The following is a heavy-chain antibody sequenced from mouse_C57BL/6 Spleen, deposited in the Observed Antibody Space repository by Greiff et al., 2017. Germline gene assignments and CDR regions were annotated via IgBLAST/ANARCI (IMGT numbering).Heavy chain of an antibody. CDR3: ARHLGYFDV. V-gene: IGHV5-15*01. CDR2: ISNLAYSI. Sequence: EVKLMESGGGLVQPGGSLKLSCAASGFTFSDYGMAWVRQAPRKGPECVAFISNLAYSIYYADTVTGRFTISRENAKNTLYLEMSSLRSEDTAMYYCARHLGYFDVWGTGTTVTVSS. CDR1: GFTFSDYG. J-gene: IGHJ1*03.